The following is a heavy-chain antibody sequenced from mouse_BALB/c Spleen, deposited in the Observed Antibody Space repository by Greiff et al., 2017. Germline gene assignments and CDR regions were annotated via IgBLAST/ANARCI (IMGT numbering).Heavy chain of an antibody. V-gene: IGHV5-6-4*01. J-gene: IGHJ3*01. CDR1: GFTFSSYT. D-gene: IGHD2-4*01. CDR2: ISSGGSYT. CDR3: TGGDTYYDYDWFAY. Sequence: EVKLVESGGGLVKPGGSLKLSCAASGFTFSSYTMSWVRQTPEKRLEWVATISSGGSYTYYPDSVKGRFTISRDNAKNTLYLQMSSLKSEDTAMYYCTGGDTYYDYDWFAYWGQGTLVTVSA.